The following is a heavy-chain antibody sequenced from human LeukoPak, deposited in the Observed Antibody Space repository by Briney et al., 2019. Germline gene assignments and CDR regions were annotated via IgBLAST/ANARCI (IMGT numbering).Heavy chain of an antibody. CDR2: ISYDGSNK. D-gene: IGHD4-17*01. J-gene: IGHJ6*04. CDR3: ARDYGDLDYYYGMDV. V-gene: IGHV3-30*04. Sequence: QAGGSLRLSCAASGFTFSSYAMHWVRQAPGKGLEWVAVISYDGSNKYYADSVKGRLTISRDNSKNTLYLQMNSLRAEDTAVYYCARDYGDLDYYYGMDVWGKGTTVTVSS. CDR1: GFTFSSYA.